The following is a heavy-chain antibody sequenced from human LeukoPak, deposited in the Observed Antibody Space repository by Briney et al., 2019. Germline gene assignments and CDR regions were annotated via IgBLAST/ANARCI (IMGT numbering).Heavy chain of an antibody. CDR3: ARGSVVGISPSPFVHSYYYMDV. CDR2: INPNSGGT. V-gene: IGHV1-2*02. Sequence: ASVKVSCKASGYTFTGYYMHWVRQAPGQGLEWMGWINPNSGGTNYAQKFQGRVAMTRDTSISTAYMELSRLRSDDTAVYYCARGSVVGISPSPFVHSYYYMDVWGKGTTVTVSS. CDR1: GYTFTGYY. J-gene: IGHJ6*03. D-gene: IGHD2-15*01.